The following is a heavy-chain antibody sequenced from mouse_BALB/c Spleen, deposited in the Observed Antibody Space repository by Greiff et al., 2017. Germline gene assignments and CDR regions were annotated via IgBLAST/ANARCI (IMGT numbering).Heavy chain of an antibody. CDR1: GDSITSGY. D-gene: IGHD1-1*01. J-gene: IGHJ2*01. CDR3: ARITTVVEGFDY. Sequence: EVKVEESGPSLVKPSQTLSLTCSVTGDSITSGYWNWIRKFPGNKLEYMGYISYSGSTYYNPSLKSRISITRDTSKNQYYLQLNSVTTEDTATYYCARITTVVEGFDYWGQGTTLTVSS. CDR2: ISYSGST. V-gene: IGHV3-8*02.